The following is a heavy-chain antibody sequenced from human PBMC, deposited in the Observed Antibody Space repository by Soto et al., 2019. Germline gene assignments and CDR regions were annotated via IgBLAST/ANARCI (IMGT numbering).Heavy chain of an antibody. D-gene: IGHD2-8*01. Sequence: SETLSLTCTVSGGSVSNSKNYWGLIRHSPGKGLEWIGSVSYTGRSYSKSSVKSRVTISVDTSKNQCSLNLKSATASDTGVYYCVGQRTSVLTQLYFDYWVPG. J-gene: IGHJ4*02. CDR2: VSYTGRS. V-gene: IGHV4-39*01. CDR1: GGSVSNSKNY. CDR3: VGQRTSVLTQLYFDY.